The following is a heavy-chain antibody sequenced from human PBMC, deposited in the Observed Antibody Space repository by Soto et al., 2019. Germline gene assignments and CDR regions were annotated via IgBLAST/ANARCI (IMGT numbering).Heavy chain of an antibody. CDR2: ISYDGSNK. J-gene: IGHJ4*02. CDR3: ANGGGYSYGDFDF. CDR1: GFTFNSYG. V-gene: IGHV3-30*18. Sequence: ESGGGVVQPGRSLRLSCAASGFTFNSYGMHWVRQAPGKGLEWVAVISYDGSNKYYADSVKGRFTISRDNSRNTLYLQMNSLRAGGKAVYYCANGGGYSYGDFDFWGQGTLVTVSS. D-gene: IGHD5-18*01.